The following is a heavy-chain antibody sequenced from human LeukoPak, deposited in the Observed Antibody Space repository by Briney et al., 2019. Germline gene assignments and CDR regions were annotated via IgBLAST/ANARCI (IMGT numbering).Heavy chain of an antibody. D-gene: IGHD5-24*01. Sequence: ASVMVSCKPTGYSFSTYYMNGVRQATGQGLELMGIRNPSGDQRIYAQKVQDRVTMTSDTSTSTVYIELNSLTSDDTAVYYCARGGVVSRGQWLCADYWGQGALVTVSS. CDR2: RNPSGDQR. CDR1: GYSFSTYY. V-gene: IGHV1-46*01. CDR3: ARGGVVSRGQWLCADY. J-gene: IGHJ4*02.